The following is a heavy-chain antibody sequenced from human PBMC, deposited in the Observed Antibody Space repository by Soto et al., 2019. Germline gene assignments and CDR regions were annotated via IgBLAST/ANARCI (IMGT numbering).Heavy chain of an antibody. Sequence: PSETVSLTCTVSDGFISSYYWNWIRQPAGKGLEWIGRVSTNGATNYNPSLESRVTMSVDTSKNQFSLKLTSVTAADTAVYFCARADYEILTGSYAMDVWGQGTTVTVSS. V-gene: IGHV4-4*07. J-gene: IGHJ6*02. D-gene: IGHD3-9*01. CDR1: DGFISSYY. CDR3: ARADYEILTGSYAMDV. CDR2: VSTNGAT.